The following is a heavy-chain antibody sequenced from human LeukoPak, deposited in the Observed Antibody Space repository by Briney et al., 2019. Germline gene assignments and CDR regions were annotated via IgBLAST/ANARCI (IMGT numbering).Heavy chain of an antibody. CDR1: GFTFSDYY. D-gene: IGHD2-2*01. J-gene: IGHJ6*02. CDR2: ISSSGSTI. Sequence: SGGSLRLSCAASGFTFSDYYMRWIRQAPGKGLEWVSYISSSGSTIYYADSVKGRFTISSDNAKNSLYLQMNSLRAEDTAVYYCARDIVVVPAAMGPLTYYGMDVWGQGTTVTVSS. V-gene: IGHV3-11*01. CDR3: ARDIVVVPAAMGPLTYYGMDV.